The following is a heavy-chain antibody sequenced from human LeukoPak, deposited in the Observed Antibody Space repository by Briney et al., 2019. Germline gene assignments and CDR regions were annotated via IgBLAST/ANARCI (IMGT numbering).Heavy chain of an antibody. CDR2: INPSRGST. D-gene: IGHD3-16*01. Sequence: ASVKISCKASGYTFSSYYMHWVRQAPGQGLEWMGIINPSRGSTSYAPKFQGRVTMTRDTSSSTVHMELRGLRSDDTAVYYCARDATRGIGGSYDFDLWGQGTLVTVSS. CDR1: GYTFSSYY. V-gene: IGHV1-46*01. CDR3: ARDATRGIGGSYDFDL. J-gene: IGHJ5*02.